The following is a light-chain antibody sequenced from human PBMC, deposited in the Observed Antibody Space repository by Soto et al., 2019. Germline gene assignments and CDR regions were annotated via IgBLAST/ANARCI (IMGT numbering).Light chain of an antibody. CDR2: GAS. CDR1: QSVSSN. V-gene: IGKV3-15*01. J-gene: IGKJ1*01. Sequence: EIVMTQSPATLSVSPGERDTLSCRASQSVSSNLAWYQQKPGQAPRLLIYGASTRATGIPARFSGSGSGTEFTLTISSLQSEDFAIHYCQQYNNWPPTFGQGTKVEIK. CDR3: QQYNNWPPT.